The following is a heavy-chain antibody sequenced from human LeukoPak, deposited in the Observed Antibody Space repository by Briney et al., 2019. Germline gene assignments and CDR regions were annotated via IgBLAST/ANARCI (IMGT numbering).Heavy chain of an antibody. CDR1: GFTFSSYG. D-gene: IGHD4-17*01. CDR3: ARDGSYGDEEGY. CDR2: ISYDGSNK. V-gene: IGHV3-30*03. J-gene: IGHJ4*02. Sequence: PGGSLRLSCAASGFTFSSYGMHWVRQAPGKGLEWVAVISYDGSNKYYADSVKGRFTISRDNSKNTLYLQMNSLRAEDTAVYYCARDGSYGDEEGYWGQGTLVTVSS.